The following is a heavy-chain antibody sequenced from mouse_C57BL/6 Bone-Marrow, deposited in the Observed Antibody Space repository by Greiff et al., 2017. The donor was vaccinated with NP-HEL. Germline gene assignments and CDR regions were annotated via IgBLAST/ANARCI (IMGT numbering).Heavy chain of an antibody. CDR3: ARWYYGGSYGYFDV. Sequence: QVQLQQPGAELVKPGASVKLSCKASGYTFTSYWMHWVKQRPGHGLEWIGMILPNSGSTHYTEKFKSKATLTVDKSSSTAYMQLSSLTSEDSAVYYCARWYYGGSYGYFDVWGTGTTVTVSS. CDR2: ILPNSGST. D-gene: IGHD1-1*01. V-gene: IGHV1-64*01. CDR1: GYTFTSYW. J-gene: IGHJ1*03.